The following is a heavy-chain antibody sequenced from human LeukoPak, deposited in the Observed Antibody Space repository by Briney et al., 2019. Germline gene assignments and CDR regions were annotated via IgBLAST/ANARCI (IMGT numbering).Heavy chain of an antibody. J-gene: IGHJ4*02. D-gene: IGHD1-7*01. CDR3: AKDLRELDY. Sequence: QPGGSLRLSCAASGFTFNSYAMSWVRQAPGKGLEWVSAISGAGVSTYYGDSVKGRFTISRDNSKNTLYLQMNSLRAEDTAVYYCAKDLRELDYWGQGTLVTVSS. CDR1: GFTFNSYA. V-gene: IGHV3-23*01. CDR2: ISGAGVST.